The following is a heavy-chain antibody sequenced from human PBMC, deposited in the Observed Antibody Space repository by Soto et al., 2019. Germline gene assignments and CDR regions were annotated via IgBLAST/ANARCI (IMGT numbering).Heavy chain of an antibody. CDR1: GFIFTSYS. D-gene: IGHD6-19*01. CDR2: ISSRSDSI. Sequence: PGGSLRLSCAASGFIFTSYSMVWVRQVPGKGLEWVSSISSRSDSIYYADSVKGRFTISRENAQNSLYLQMNSLTSEDTAVYYFARDRSADRFVQYFEHWGPGTLVTVSS. J-gene: IGHJ1*01. CDR3: ARDRSADRFVQYFEH. V-gene: IGHV3-21*01.